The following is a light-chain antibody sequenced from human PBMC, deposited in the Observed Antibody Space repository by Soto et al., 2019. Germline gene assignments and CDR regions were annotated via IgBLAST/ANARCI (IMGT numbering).Light chain of an antibody. J-gene: IGLJ3*02. CDR1: MRDVGAYNL. CDR3: RAYTARXTLV. CDR2: EVR. Sequence: QSSLAQPASVSGSAVQSITISCSGTMRDVGAYNLFSWYQQHPGTSPKLIIYEVRNRPSGISSRFSGSRSGNTASLTISGLPSEDEGDYYCRAYTARXTLVVGGGTK. V-gene: IGLV2-14*01.